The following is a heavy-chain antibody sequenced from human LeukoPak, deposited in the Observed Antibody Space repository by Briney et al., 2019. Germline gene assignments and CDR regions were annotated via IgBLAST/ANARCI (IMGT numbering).Heavy chain of an antibody. CDR2: INTNTGNP. CDR3: ARPDSSGYPSLYYYYGMDV. Sequence: ASVKVSCKASGGTFSSYAISWVRQAPGQGLEWMGWINTNTGNPTYAQGFTGRFVFSLDTSVSTAYLQISSLKAEDTAVYYCARPDSSGYPSLYYYYGMDVWGQGTTVTVSS. J-gene: IGHJ6*02. D-gene: IGHD3-22*01. CDR1: GGTFSSYA. V-gene: IGHV7-4-1*02.